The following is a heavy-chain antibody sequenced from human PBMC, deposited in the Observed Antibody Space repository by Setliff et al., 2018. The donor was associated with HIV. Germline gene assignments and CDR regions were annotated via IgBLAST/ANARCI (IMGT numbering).Heavy chain of an antibody. V-gene: IGHV4-39*01. CDR3: ARHRASSSGFPLDF. CDR1: GGSISSSSYY. CDR2: INHSGSS. J-gene: IGHJ4*02. D-gene: IGHD6-6*01. Sequence: SETLSLTCTVSGGSISSSSYYWGWIRQPPGKGLEWIGEINHSGSSNYNPSLKSRVTISEDKSKSQLSLELTSVNAADAAVYYCARHRASSSGFPLDFWGQGILVTVSS.